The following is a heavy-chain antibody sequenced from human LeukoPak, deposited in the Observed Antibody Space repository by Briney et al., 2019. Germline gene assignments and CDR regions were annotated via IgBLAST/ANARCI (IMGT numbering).Heavy chain of an antibody. CDR2: IYSDNT. Sequence: GSLRLSCAASGFTFSSYAMSWVRQAPGKGLEWVSFIYSDNTHYSDSVKGRFTISRDNSKNTLYLQMNSLRAEDTAVYYCARRAGAYSRPYDYWGQGTLVTVSS. J-gene: IGHJ4*02. V-gene: IGHV3-53*01. CDR1: GFTFSSYA. CDR3: ARRAGAYSRPYDY. D-gene: IGHD4/OR15-4a*01.